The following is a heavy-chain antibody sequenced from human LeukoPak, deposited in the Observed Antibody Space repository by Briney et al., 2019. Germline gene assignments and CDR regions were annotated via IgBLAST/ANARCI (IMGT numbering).Heavy chain of an antibody. V-gene: IGHV4-34*01. D-gene: IGHD1-26*01. J-gene: IGHJ4*02. CDR3: ARDIYSGSLDY. CDR1: GGSFSGYY. CDR2: INHSGST. Sequence: SETLSLTCAVYGGSFSGYYWSWIRQPPGKGLEWIGEINHSGSTNYNPSLKSRVTISVDTSKNQFSLKPSSVTAADTAVYYCARDIYSGSLDYWGQGTLVTVSS.